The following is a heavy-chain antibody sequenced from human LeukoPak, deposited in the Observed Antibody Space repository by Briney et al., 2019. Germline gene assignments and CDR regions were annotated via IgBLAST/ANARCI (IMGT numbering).Heavy chain of an antibody. CDR3: AKGGSSGFFVVNYYMDV. J-gene: IGHJ6*03. D-gene: IGHD6-19*01. V-gene: IGHV3-30*02. CDR2: IRYDGSNK. Sequence: GGSLRLSCAASGFTFSSYSMNWVRQAPGKGLEWVAFIRYDGSNKYYADSVKGRFTISRDNSKNTLYLQMNSLRAEDTAVYYCAKGGSSGFFVVNYYMDVWGKGTTVTISS. CDR1: GFTFSSYS.